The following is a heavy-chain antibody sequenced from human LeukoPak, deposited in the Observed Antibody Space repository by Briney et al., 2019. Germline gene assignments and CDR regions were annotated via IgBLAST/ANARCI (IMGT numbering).Heavy chain of an antibody. CDR3: ARLSNWGFAFDI. CDR1: GGSISSSSYY. J-gene: IGHJ3*02. V-gene: IGHV4-39*01. D-gene: IGHD7-27*01. CDR2: IYYSGST. Sequence: PSETLSLTCTVSGGSISSSSYYWGWIRQPPGKGLEWIGSIYYSGSTYYNPSLKSRVTISVDTSKNQFSLKLSSATAADTAVYYCARLSNWGFAFDIWGQGTMVTVSS.